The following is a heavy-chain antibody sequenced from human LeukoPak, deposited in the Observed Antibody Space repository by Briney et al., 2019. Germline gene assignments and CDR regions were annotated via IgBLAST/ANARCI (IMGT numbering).Heavy chain of an antibody. CDR3: ARDQSHYDILTGYWYFDL. CDR2: ISSSSSTI. D-gene: IGHD3-9*01. Sequence: GGSLRLSCAASGFTFSSYSMNWVRQAPGKGLEWVSYISSSSSTIYYADSVKGRFTISRGNAKNSLYLQMNSLRAEDTAVYYCARDQSHYDILTGYWYFDLWGRGTLVTVSS. V-gene: IGHV3-48*01. CDR1: GFTFSSYS. J-gene: IGHJ2*01.